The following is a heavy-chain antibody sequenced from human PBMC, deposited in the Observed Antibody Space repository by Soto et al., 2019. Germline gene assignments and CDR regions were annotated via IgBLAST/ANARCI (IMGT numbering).Heavy chain of an antibody. V-gene: IGHV4-30-2*06. Sequence: SETLSLTCTVSGASISYGGFSWSWIRQSPRKGLEWIGYISHLENTYFHPSFKSRLTMSIDRRRNQFSLNLSSVTAADMAVYYCARGGGYDSFDYWGQGVLVTVSS. CDR1: GASISYGGFS. CDR2: ISHLENT. D-gene: IGHD5-12*01. J-gene: IGHJ4*02. CDR3: ARGGGYDSFDY.